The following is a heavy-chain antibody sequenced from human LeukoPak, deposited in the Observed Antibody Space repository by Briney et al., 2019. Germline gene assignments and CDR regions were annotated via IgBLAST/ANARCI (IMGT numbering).Heavy chain of an antibody. CDR2: ICYSGGT. Sequence: SETLSLTCTVSGGSINSYSWNWIRQPPGKGLEWIGYICYSGGTNYNPPLKSRVTISVDTSKNQSSLKLSSVTAADTAVYYCARSGSGGITFDIWGQGTMVTVSS. D-gene: IGHD2-8*02. V-gene: IGHV4-59*08. CDR3: ARSGSGGITFDI. J-gene: IGHJ3*02. CDR1: GGSINSYS.